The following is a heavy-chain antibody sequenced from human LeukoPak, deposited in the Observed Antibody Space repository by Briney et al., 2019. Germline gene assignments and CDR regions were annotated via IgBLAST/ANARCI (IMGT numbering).Heavy chain of an antibody. D-gene: IGHD6-19*01. CDR1: GFMFSSNW. J-gene: IGHJ4*02. CDR2: ISYDGNDK. Sequence: GGSLRLSCAASGFMFSSNWMSWVRLAPGKGLEWVAVISYDGNDKYYADSVKGRFTISRDNSKNTLYLQMDSLRAEDTALYYCASPNSMAGTHYFHYWGQGTPVTVSS. V-gene: IGHV3-30*03. CDR3: ASPNSMAGTHYFHY.